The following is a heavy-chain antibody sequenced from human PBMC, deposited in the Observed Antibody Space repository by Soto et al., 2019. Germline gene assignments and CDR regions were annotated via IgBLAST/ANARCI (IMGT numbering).Heavy chain of an antibody. J-gene: IGHJ6*02. CDR2: IYYSGST. V-gene: IGHV4-59*01. CDR3: ARDRRYYYGSGSYTYYGMDV. Sequence: QVQLQESGPGLVKPSETLSLTCTVSGGSISSYYWSWIRQPPGKGLEWIGYIYYSGSTNYNPSLKRRVTISVDTSKNRFSLKLSSVTAADTAVYYCARDRRYYYGSGSYTYYGMDVWGQGTTVTVSS. D-gene: IGHD3-10*01. CDR1: GGSISSYY.